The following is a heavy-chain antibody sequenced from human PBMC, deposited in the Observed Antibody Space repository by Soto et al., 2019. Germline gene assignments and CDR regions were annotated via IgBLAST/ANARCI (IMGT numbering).Heavy chain of an antibody. CDR1: GFTFSSYS. D-gene: IGHD3-10*01. CDR3: ARDRVKTYYYYGMDV. V-gene: IGHV3-21*01. CDR2: ISSSSSYI. Sequence: EVQLVESGGGLVKPGGSLRLSCAASGFTFSSYSMNWVRQAPGKGLEWVSSISSSSSYIYYADSVKGRFTISRDNAKNSLYLQMNSLRAEDTAEYYCARDRVKTYYYYGMDVWGQGTTVTVSS. J-gene: IGHJ6*02.